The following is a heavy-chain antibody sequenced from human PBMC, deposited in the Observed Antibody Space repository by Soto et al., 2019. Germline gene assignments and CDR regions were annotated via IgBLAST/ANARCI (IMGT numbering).Heavy chain of an antibody. CDR1: GFTFSSYA. CDR2: ISGSGGST. CDR3: AIEHLWFGELPPSDGMDV. J-gene: IGHJ6*02. Sequence: GGSLRLSCAASGFTFSSYAMSWVRQAPGKGLEWVSAISGSGGSTYYADSVKGRFTISRDNSKNTLYLQMNSLRAEDTAVYYCAIEHLWFGELPPSDGMDVWGQGTTVTVSS. D-gene: IGHD3-10*01. V-gene: IGHV3-23*01.